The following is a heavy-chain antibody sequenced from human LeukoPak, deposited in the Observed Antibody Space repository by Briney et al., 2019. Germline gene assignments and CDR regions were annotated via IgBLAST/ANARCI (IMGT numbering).Heavy chain of an antibody. CDR3: ARERGRGRDSPWFDY. Sequence: PSETLSLTCAVSGGSISSSNWWSWVRQPPGKGLEWIGEIYHSGSTNYNPSLKSRVTISVDKSKNQFSLKLSSVTAADTAVYYCARERGRGRDSPWFDYWGQGTLVTVSS. CDR1: GGSISSSNW. D-gene: IGHD1-26*01. J-gene: IGHJ4*02. V-gene: IGHV4-4*02. CDR2: IYHSGST.